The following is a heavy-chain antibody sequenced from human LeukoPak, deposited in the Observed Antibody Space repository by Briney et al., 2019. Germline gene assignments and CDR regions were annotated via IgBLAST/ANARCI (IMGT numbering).Heavy chain of an antibody. J-gene: IGHJ3*02. Sequence: GGSLRLSCAASGFTFSSNGMHWVRQAPGKGLEWVAVISYDGSNKYYADSVKGRFTISRDNSKNTLYLQMNSLRAEDTAVYYCAKDEYDILTGYPLIWGQGTMVTVSS. V-gene: IGHV3-30*18. CDR2: ISYDGSNK. CDR3: AKDEYDILTGYPLI. D-gene: IGHD3-9*01. CDR1: GFTFSSNG.